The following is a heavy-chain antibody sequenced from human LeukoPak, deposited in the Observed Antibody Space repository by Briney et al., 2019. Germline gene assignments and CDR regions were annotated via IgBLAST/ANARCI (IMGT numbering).Heavy chain of an antibody. CDR2: IIPILGIA. D-gene: IGHD3-9*01. V-gene: IGHV1-69*04. CDR1: GYTFTSYD. Sequence: SVKVSCTASGYTFTSYDINWVRQAPGQGLEWMGRIIPILGIANYAQKFQGRVTITADKSTSTAYMELSSLRSEGTAVYYCAREINGYYDILTGYLDYWGQGTLVTVSS. J-gene: IGHJ4*02. CDR3: AREINGYYDILTGYLDY.